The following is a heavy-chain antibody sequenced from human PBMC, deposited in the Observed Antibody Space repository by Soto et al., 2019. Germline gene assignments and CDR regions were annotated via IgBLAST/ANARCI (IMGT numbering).Heavy chain of an antibody. D-gene: IGHD2-2*01. CDR2: IYPGDSDT. Sequence: GESLKISCKGSEYSFTNYWIGWVRQMPGKGLEWMGIIYPGDSDTRYSPSFEGQVTISADKSISTAYLQWSSLKASDTAMYYCARSLVVPASNCYHGMDVWGQGTTVTVS. CDR3: ARSLVVPASNCYHGMDV. J-gene: IGHJ6*02. CDR1: EYSFTNYW. V-gene: IGHV5-51*01.